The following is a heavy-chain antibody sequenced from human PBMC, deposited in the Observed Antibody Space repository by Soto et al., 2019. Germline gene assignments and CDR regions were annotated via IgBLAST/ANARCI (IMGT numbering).Heavy chain of an antibody. CDR2: ISGSGGST. D-gene: IGHD6-19*01. CDR1: GFTFSSYA. CDR3: AKDRVGPAVAGNHFDY. Sequence: GGSLRLSCAASGFTFSSYAMSWVRQAPGKGLEWVSAISGSGGSTYYADSVKGRFTISRDNSKNTLYLQMNSLRAEDTAVYYCAKDRVGPAVAGNHFDYWGQGTLVTVSS. V-gene: IGHV3-23*01. J-gene: IGHJ4*02.